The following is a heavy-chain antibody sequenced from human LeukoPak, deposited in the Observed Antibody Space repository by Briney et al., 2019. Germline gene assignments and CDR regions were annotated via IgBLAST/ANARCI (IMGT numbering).Heavy chain of an antibody. J-gene: IGHJ6*02. V-gene: IGHV3-48*02. CDR2: ISSSSSTI. D-gene: IGHD3-3*01. CDR3: AREAYYDFWSGYLGKSNYYYYGMDV. Sequence: PGGSLRLSCATSGFTFSAYSMNWVRQAPGKGLEWVSYISSSSSTIYYADSVKGRFTISRDNAKNSLYLQMNSLRDEDTAVYYCAREAYYDFWSGYLGKSNYYYYGMDVWGQGTTVTVSS. CDR1: GFTFSAYS.